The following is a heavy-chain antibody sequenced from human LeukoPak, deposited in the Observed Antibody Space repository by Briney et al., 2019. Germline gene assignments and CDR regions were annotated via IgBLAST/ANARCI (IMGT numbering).Heavy chain of an antibody. CDR2: IYHSGST. J-gene: IGHJ4*02. D-gene: IGHD4-17*01. CDR3: VSGDHADY. CDR1: GGSISSYY. Sequence: SETLSLTCTVSGGSISSYYWSWIRQPPGKGLEWIGYIYHSGSTYYNPSLKSRVTISVDRSKNQFSLKLSSVTAEDTAVYHCVSGDHADYWGQGTLVTVSS. V-gene: IGHV4-59*04.